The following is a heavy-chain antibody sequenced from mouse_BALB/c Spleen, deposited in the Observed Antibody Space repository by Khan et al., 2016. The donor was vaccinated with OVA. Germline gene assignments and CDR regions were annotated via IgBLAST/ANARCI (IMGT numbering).Heavy chain of an antibody. CDR3: TRPAYYGNPWFTY. D-gene: IGHD2-10*01. CDR2: ISSTGSYT. Sequence: EVELVESGGGLVKPGGSLKLSCEVSGFAFNSYDMSWVRQTPEKRLEWVATISSTGSYTYYPGSVKGRFTISRDTARNTLYLQMSSLRSEDTALYDCTRPAYYGNPWFTYWDHGTLVTVSA. V-gene: IGHV5-9*02. CDR1: GFAFNSYD. J-gene: IGHJ3*01.